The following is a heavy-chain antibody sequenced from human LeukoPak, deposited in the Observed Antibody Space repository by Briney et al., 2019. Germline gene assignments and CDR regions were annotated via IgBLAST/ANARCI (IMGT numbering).Heavy chain of an antibody. J-gene: IGHJ4*02. Sequence: SETLSPTCTAAGASISSYYWSRIRQPARNGLEWIGRIYTSGSTNYNPSLKSRVTISVDTSRNQFSLKLSSVTAADTAVYYCARGSGRYSYGYMEDYWGQGTLVTVSS. CDR2: IYTSGST. V-gene: IGHV4-4*07. CDR1: GASISSYY. D-gene: IGHD5-18*01. CDR3: ARGSGRYSYGYMEDY.